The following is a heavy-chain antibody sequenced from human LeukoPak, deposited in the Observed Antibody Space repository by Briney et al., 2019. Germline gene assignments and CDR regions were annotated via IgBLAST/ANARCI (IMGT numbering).Heavy chain of an antibody. Sequence: SETLSLTCAVYGGSFSGYYWSWIRQPPGKGLEWIGEIDHSGSTNYNPSLKSRVIISVDTSKNQFSLKLSSVTAADTAVYYCASGYSPYYGMDVWGQGTTVTVSS. CDR3: ASGYSPYYGMDV. CDR1: GGSFSGYY. CDR2: IDHSGST. J-gene: IGHJ6*02. V-gene: IGHV4-34*01. D-gene: IGHD2-21*01.